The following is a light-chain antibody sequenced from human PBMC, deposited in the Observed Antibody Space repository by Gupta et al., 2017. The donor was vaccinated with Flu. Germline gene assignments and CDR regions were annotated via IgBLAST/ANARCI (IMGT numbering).Light chain of an antibody. CDR1: ETVSDN. CDR2: RAS. Sequence: ERATLSCRASETVSDNLAWYQQKPGQSPRLLIYRASTRATGIPARFSGSGSGTEFTLTISSLQSEDFSIYYCQQYNSWPLWTFGQGTKVEIK. CDR3: QQYNSWPLWT. J-gene: IGKJ1*01. V-gene: IGKV3-15*01.